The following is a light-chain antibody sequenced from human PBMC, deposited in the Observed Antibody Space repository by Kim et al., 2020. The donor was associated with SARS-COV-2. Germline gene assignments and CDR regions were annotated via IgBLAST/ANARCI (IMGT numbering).Light chain of an antibody. Sequence: EIVLTQSPGTLSLSPGQRATLSCRASQSVGSNYLAWYQQKPGQAPRLPIYGASSGATGIPDRFSGSGSGTDFTLTISRLEPEDFAVYYCQQYGSSPTFGQGTKVDIK. V-gene: IGKV3-20*01. CDR1: QSVGSNY. CDR2: GAS. J-gene: IGKJ1*01. CDR3: QQYGSSPT.